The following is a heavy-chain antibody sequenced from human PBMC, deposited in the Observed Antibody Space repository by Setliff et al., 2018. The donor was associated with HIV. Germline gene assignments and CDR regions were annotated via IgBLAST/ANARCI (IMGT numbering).Heavy chain of an antibody. D-gene: IGHD3-22*01. V-gene: IGHV3-21*01. J-gene: IGHJ4*02. CDR3: ATAYYAVGGYTFDY. CDR2: ISTNGSYR. Sequence: GSLRLSCAAYGFTFSSYIMNWVRQAPGKGLEWVSSISTNGSYRYYADSVKGRFTVSRDNAKNSLYLQMSSLRTEDTAVYYCATAYYAVGGYTFDYWGQGALVTVSS. CDR1: GFTFSSYI.